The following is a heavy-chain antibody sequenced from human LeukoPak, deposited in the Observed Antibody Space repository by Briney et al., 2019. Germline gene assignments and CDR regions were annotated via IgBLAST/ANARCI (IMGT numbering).Heavy chain of an antibody. J-gene: IGHJ4*02. CDR2: IYYSGST. V-gene: IGHV4-39*07. Sequence: SETLSLTCTVSGGSISSSSYYWGWIRQPPGKGLEWIGSIYYSGSTYYNPSLKSRVTMSVDTSKNQFSLKLGSVTAADTAVYYCARASRGPYYFDYWGQGTLVTVSS. CDR3: ARASRGPYYFDY. D-gene: IGHD3/OR15-3a*01. CDR1: GGSISSSSYY.